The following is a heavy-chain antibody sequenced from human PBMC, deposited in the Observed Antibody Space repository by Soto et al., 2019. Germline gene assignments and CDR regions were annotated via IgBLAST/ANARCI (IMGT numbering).Heavy chain of an antibody. V-gene: IGHV1-69*02. J-gene: IGHJ6*02. CDR3: AISPSPGSATPSDYGMDV. CDR2: IIPVLGVE. Sequence: QVQLVQSGAEVKKPGSSVKVSCKASGGSFTSLIITWVRQAPGQGLEWMGRIIPVLGVEYYAQKFQGRVTITADKSTTPAYMELTSLTSEDTAVYYCAISPSPGSATPSDYGMDVWGRGTTVTVSS. D-gene: IGHD2-15*01. CDR1: GGSFTSLI.